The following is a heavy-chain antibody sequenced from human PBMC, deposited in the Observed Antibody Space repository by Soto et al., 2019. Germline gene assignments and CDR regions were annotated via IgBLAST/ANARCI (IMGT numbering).Heavy chain of an antibody. CDR3: ARENWYSLDV. J-gene: IGHJ6*02. CDR2: ITGDGSTT. CDR1: GFTFRSYF. Sequence: EVQLVESGGGLVQPGGSLRLSCAASGFTFRSYFMAWVRQTPGKGLVLVSQITGDGSTTNYADSVRGRFTISRDNAKNTLHLQMNSLRDEDTAIYYCARENWYSLDVWGQGTTVIVSS. D-gene: IGHD1-26*01. V-gene: IGHV3-74*01.